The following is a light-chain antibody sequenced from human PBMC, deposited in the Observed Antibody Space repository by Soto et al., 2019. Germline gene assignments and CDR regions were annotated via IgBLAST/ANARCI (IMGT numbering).Light chain of an antibody. CDR1: QSVSSY. V-gene: IGKV3-11*01. CDR2: DAS. CDR3: QHRSIWPA. J-gene: IGKJ5*01. Sequence: EIVLTQSPATLSFSPGERATLSCRASQSVSSYLAWYKQKPGQAPRLLISDASNRATGIPARFSGSGSGTDFTLTISSLEPEDFAVYYCQHRSIWPAFGQGTRLEIK.